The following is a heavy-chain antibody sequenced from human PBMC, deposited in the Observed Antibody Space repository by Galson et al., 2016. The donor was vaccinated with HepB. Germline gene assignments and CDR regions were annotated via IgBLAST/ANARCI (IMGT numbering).Heavy chain of an antibody. J-gene: IGHJ5*02. CDR3: ARDRYYDFWGWLGP. V-gene: IGHV3-30*03. D-gene: IGHD3-3*01. Sequence: SLRLSCAASGFTFSNYGLHWVRQTPGKGLEWVAVISHDGNTQYYEDSVKGRFPVSRDTSTLYLQMNSLRTEDTGIYYCARDRYYDFWGWLGPWVQGTLVTVSS. CDR2: ISHDGNTQ. CDR1: GFTFSNYG.